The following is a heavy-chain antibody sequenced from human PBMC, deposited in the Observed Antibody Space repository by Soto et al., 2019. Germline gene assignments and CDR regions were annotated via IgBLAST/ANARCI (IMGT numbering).Heavy chain of an antibody. V-gene: IGHV3-48*02. CDR1: GFTFSRFV. CDR3: AREYGSYYGSGSYSDWFDP. J-gene: IGHJ5*02. D-gene: IGHD3-10*01. Sequence: PGGSLRLSCSASGFTFSRFVMSWVRQAPGEVLEWVSYISSSSSTRYYADSVKGRFTISRDNAKNSLYLQMNSLRDEDTAVYYCAREYGSYYGSGSYSDWFDPWGQGTLVTVSS. CDR2: ISSSSSTR.